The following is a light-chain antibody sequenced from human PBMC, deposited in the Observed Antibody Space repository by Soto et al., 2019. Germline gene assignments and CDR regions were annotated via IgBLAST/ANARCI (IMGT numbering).Light chain of an antibody. CDR2: AAS. Sequence: DIQMTQSPSSLSASVGDRVTITCRASQGIRNDLAWYQQKPGKVPKRLIYAASSLQSGVPSRFSGSGFGTDFTLTISSLQPADFATYYCLQHNNYPPLTFGGGTKVEIK. V-gene: IGKV1-17*01. CDR1: QGIRND. J-gene: IGKJ4*01. CDR3: LQHNNYPPLT.